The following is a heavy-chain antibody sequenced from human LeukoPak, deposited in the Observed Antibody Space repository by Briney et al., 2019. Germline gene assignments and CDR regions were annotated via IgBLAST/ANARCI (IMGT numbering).Heavy chain of an antibody. CDR2: IYYSGST. Sequence: SETLSLTCTVSGGSISSYYWSWIRQPPGKGLEWTGYIYYSGSTNYNPSLKSRVTISVDTSKNQFSLKLSSVTAADTAVYYCATRSSTSAYYYYGMDVWGQGTTVTVSS. J-gene: IGHJ6*02. CDR3: ATRSSTSAYYYYGMDV. CDR1: GGSISSYY. V-gene: IGHV4-59*12. D-gene: IGHD2-2*01.